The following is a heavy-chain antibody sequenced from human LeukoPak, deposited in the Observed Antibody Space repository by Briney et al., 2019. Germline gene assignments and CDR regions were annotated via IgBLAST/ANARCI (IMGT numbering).Heavy chain of an antibody. CDR1: GYTFTSYG. Sequence: VASVKVSCKASGYTFTSYGISWVRQAPGQGLEWMGWISAYNGNTNYAQKLQGRVTMTTDTSTSTAYTELRSLRSDDTAVYYCARDIVVVPAAITRAFDIWGQGTMVTVSS. CDR2: ISAYNGNT. V-gene: IGHV1-18*01. J-gene: IGHJ3*02. D-gene: IGHD2-2*02. CDR3: ARDIVVVPAAITRAFDI.